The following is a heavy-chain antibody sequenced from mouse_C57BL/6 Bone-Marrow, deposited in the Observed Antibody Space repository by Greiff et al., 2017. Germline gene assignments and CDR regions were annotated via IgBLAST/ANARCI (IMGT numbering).Heavy chain of an antibody. Sequence: QVQLQQSGPELVQPGASVKISCKASGYAFSSSWMNWVKQRPGKGLEWIGRIYPGDGDTNYNGKFKGKATLTADKSTSTAYMQLSSQTSEDSAVYLCAIWDYYDSSAAWFAYWGQGTLVTVAA. J-gene: IGHJ3*01. CDR2: IYPGDGDT. D-gene: IGHD1-1*01. CDR1: GYAFSSSW. V-gene: IGHV1-82*01. CDR3: AIWDYYDSSAAWFAY.